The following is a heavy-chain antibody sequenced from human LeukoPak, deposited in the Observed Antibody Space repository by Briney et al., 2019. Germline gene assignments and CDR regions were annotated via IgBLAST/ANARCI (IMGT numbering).Heavy chain of an antibody. V-gene: IGHV3-23*01. CDR1: GFTFKNYA. CDR2: ISRSGGST. Sequence: GGSLRLSCAASGFTFKNYAMNWVRQAPGRGLEWVSGISRSGGSTYYADSVKGRFTISRDNSKNTLYLQMNSLRAEDMAVYYCAKATYYFDYWGQGTLVTVSS. J-gene: IGHJ4*02. CDR3: AKATYYFDY.